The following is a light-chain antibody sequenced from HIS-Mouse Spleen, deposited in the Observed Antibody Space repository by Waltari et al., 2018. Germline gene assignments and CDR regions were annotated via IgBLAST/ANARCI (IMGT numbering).Light chain of an antibody. V-gene: IGLV1-44*01. J-gene: IGLJ2*01. Sequence: QSVLTQPPSASGTPGQRVTISCSGSSSNIGSNTVNWYQQLPGTAPKLLIYSNNPLPSGVPDRVSGSKSGTSASLAISGLQSEDEADYYCAAWDDSLNGVVFGGGTKLTVL. CDR3: AAWDDSLNGVV. CDR2: SNN. CDR1: SSNIGSNT.